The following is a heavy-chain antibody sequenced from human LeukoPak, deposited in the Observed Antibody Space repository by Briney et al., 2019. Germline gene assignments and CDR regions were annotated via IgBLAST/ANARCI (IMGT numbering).Heavy chain of an antibody. D-gene: IGHD3-9*01. CDR2: ISSSGSTI. CDR3: AKSNILTGYYPFDY. J-gene: IGHJ4*02. V-gene: IGHV3-48*03. CDR1: GFTFSSYE. Sequence: GGSLRLSCAASGFTFSSYEMNWVRQAPGKGLEWVSYISSSGSTIYYADSVKGRFTISRDNAKNSLYLQMNSLRAEDTAAYYCAKSNILTGYYPFDYWGQGTLVTVSS.